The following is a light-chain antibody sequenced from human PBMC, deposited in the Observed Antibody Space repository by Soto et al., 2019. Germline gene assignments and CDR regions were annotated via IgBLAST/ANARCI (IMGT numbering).Light chain of an antibody. J-gene: IGKJ3*01. CDR2: SAS. V-gene: IGKV3-11*01. Sequence: EIVLTQSPPTLSLSPGETATLSCRASQSVATYLAWYQQNPGQAPRLLIYSASKRAPGIPARFSGSGSGTDFTLTISSLEPEDFAVYYCQQRTNWLFTFGPGTKVDLK. CDR3: QQRTNWLFT. CDR1: QSVATY.